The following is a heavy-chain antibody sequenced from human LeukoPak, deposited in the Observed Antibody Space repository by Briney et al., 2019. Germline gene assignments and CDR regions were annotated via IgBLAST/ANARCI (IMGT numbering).Heavy chain of an antibody. CDR2: IYYTGST. J-gene: IGHJ4*02. CDR3: AKSGGYGLIDK. D-gene: IGHD1-26*01. CDR1: GGSLITPNYY. Sequence: SETLSLTCTVSGGSLITPNYYWGWVRLPPGKGLEWIGNIYYTGSTYYNVSLNSRVTISIDTSKNLFSLRLNSMTAADTAVYYCAKSGGYGLIDKWGQGTLVTVSS. V-gene: IGHV4-39*01.